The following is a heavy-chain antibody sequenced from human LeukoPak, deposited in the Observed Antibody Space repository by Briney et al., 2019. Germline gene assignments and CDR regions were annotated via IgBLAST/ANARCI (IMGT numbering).Heavy chain of an antibody. Sequence: SETLSLTCAVYGGSFSGYYWSWIRQPPGKGLEWIGEINHSGSTNYSPSLKSRVTISVDASKNQFSLKLSSVTAADTAVYYCAREALGYCSSTSCSFHYYYYMDVWGKGTTVTVSS. CDR2: INHSGST. CDR1: GGSFSGYY. CDR3: AREALGYCSSTSCSFHYYYYMDV. J-gene: IGHJ6*03. V-gene: IGHV4-34*01. D-gene: IGHD2-2*01.